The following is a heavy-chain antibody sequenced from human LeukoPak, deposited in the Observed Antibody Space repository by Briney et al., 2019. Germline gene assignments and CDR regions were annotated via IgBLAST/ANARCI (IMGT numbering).Heavy chain of an antibody. D-gene: IGHD3-16*01. CDR1: GGSISSYY. CDR2: IHYSGST. CDR3: ARTPRGEFSDY. V-gene: IGHV4-59*01. J-gene: IGHJ4*02. Sequence: SETLSLTCSVSGGSISSYYWSWIRQPPGKGPEWIGYIHYSGSTNYNPSLKSRVTISADTSNNQFSLKLISVTAADTAVYYCARTPRGEFSDYWGQGTLVTVSS.